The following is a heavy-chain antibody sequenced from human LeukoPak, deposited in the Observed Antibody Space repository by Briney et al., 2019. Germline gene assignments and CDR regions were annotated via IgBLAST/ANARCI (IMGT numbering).Heavy chain of an antibody. CDR1: GGSISSYY. CDR3: ARDQGVGAMRGYYYYYYMDV. V-gene: IGHV4-59*12. Sequence: PSETLSLTCTVSGGSISSYYWSWIRQPPGKGLEWIGYIYYSGSTNYNPSLKSRVTMSVDTSKNQFSLKLSSVTAADTAVYYCARDQGVGAMRGYYYYYYMDVWGKGTTVTVSS. J-gene: IGHJ6*03. CDR2: IYYSGST. D-gene: IGHD1-26*01.